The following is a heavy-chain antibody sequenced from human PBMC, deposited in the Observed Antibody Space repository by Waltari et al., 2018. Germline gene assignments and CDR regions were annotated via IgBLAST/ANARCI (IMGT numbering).Heavy chain of an antibody. J-gene: IGHJ3*02. CDR3: ARDSSYDSSGRYAFDI. D-gene: IGHD3-22*01. V-gene: IGHV4-31*03. CDR2: IYYSGST. CDR1: GGSISSGGYY. Sequence: QLQLQESGPGLVKPSQTLSLTCTVSGGSISSGGYYWSWIRQHPGKGLEWIGYIYYSGSTYYNPSLKSRVTISVDTSKNQFSLKLSSVTAADTAVYYCARDSSYDSSGRYAFDIWGQGTMVTVSS.